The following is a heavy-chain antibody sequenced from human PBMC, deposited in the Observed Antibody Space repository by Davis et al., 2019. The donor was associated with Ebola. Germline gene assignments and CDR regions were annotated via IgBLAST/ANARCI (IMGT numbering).Heavy chain of an antibody. CDR2: IYYSGST. V-gene: IGHV4-59*11. D-gene: IGHD4-17*01. CDR3: AREGDYGDYGSFDY. CDR1: GGSISSHY. J-gene: IGHJ4*02. Sequence: PSETLSLTCTVSGGSISSHYWSWIRQPPGKGLEWIGYIYYSGSTNYNPSLKSRVTISVDTSKNQFSLKLNSVTAADTAVYYCAREGDYGDYGSFDYWGQGSLVTVSS.